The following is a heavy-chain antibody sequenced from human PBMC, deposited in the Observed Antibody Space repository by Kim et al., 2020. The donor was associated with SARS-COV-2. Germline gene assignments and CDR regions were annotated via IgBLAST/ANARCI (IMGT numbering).Heavy chain of an antibody. CDR1: GFTFINAW. CDR2: IKRKDDGGTT. D-gene: IGHD4-17*01. V-gene: IGHV3-15*01. J-gene: IGHJ4*02. Sequence: GGSLRLSCAASGFTFINAWMSWVRQAPGKGLEWVGRIKRKDDGGTTDYAAPVKGRFTISRDDSKNTLFLQMNSLKTEDTAVYYCTTPNTSFDYGDYPDYWGQGTLVTVSS. CDR3: TTPNTSFDYGDYPDY.